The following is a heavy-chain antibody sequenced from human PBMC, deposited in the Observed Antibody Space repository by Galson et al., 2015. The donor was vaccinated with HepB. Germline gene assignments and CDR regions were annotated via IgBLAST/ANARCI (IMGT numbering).Heavy chain of an antibody. CDR2: MNTKTAEP. CDR3: ARDLGGLHSHASLYGLDV. D-gene: IGHD5-24*01. Sequence: SVKVSCKASGYSFSRNGLNWVRQAPGQGLEWMGWMNTKTAEPTYAQGFTGHFVFSLDTSTTTAYLQINSLKAEDTAVYFCARDLGGLHSHASLYGLDVWGQGTTITVSS. CDR1: GYSFSRNG. V-gene: IGHV7-4-1*02. J-gene: IGHJ6*02.